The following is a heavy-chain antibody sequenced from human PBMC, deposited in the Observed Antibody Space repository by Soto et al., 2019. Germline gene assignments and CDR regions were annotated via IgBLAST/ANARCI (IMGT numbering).Heavy chain of an antibody. D-gene: IGHD3-22*01. V-gene: IGHV3-23*01. CDR1: GFTFSNYG. CDR2: ISYGGGTT. Sequence: TGGSLRLSCAASGFTFSNYGMHWVRQAPGKGLEWVSAISYGGGTTYYADSVKGRFTISRDNSKNTLYLQMNSLRAEDTAVYYCAKNPGYYYDSTGYHFDYWGQGTLVTVSS. CDR3: AKNPGYYYDSTGYHFDY. J-gene: IGHJ4*02.